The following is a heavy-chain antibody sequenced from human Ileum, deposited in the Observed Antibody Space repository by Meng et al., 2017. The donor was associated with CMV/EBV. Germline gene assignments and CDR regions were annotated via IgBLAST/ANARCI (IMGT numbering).Heavy chain of an antibody. J-gene: IGHJ6*02. CDR2: ISSSSSYI. CDR3: AREGSGWLYYYYGMDV. V-gene: IGHV3-21*01. D-gene: IGHD6-19*01. CDR1: GFTFSTYA. Sequence: GESLKISCAASGFTFSTYAMHWVRQAPGKGLEWVSSISSSSSYIYYADSVKGRFTISRDNAKNSLYLQMNSLRAEDTAVYYCAREGSGWLYYYYGMDVWGQGTTVTVSS.